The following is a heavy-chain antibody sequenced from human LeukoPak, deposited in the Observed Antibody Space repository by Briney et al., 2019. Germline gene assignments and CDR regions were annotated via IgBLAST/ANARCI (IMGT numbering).Heavy chain of an antibody. CDR3: ARDGAAAPTNYGMDV. V-gene: IGHV3-33*01. J-gene: IGHJ6*02. Sequence: AGGSLRLSCAASGFTFSSYGMHWVRQAPGKGLEWVAVIRYDGSNKYYADSVKGRFTISRDNSKNTLYLQMNSLRAEDTAVYYCARDGAAAPTNYGMDVWGQGTTVTVSS. CDR1: GFTFSSYG. D-gene: IGHD2-2*01. CDR2: IRYDGSNK.